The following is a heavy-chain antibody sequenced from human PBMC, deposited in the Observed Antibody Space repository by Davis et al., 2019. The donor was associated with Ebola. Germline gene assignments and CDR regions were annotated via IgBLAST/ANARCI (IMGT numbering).Heavy chain of an antibody. CDR2: INPIGGIT. CDR1: GYTFPNYY. CDR3: ARGGDSRSWFGPIDY. D-gene: IGHD6-13*01. J-gene: IGHJ4*02. Sequence: ASVKVSCKASGYTFPNYYMHWVRQAPGQGLEWMGIINPIGGITNFAPRFQDGVTLTSDTSTSTVYMELSSLRSDDTAVYFCARGGDSRSWFGPIDYWGLGTLVTVSS. V-gene: IGHV1-46*01.